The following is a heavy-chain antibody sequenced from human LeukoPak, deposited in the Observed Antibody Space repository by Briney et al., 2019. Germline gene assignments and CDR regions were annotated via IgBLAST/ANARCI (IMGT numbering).Heavy chain of an antibody. CDR3: ARLGRGCSSTSCFYGMDV. CDR1: GYTFTSYY. Sequence: SVKVSCKASGYTFTSYYMHWVRQAPGQGLEWMGRIIPILGIANYAQKFQGRVTITADKSTSTAYMELSSLRSEDTAVYYCARLGRGCSSTSCFYGMDVWGQGTTVTVSS. CDR2: IIPILGIA. J-gene: IGHJ6*02. D-gene: IGHD2-2*01. V-gene: IGHV1-69*02.